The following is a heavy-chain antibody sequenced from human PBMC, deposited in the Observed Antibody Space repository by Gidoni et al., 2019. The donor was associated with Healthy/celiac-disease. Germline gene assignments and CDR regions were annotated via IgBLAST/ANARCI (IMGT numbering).Heavy chain of an antibody. D-gene: IGHD2-2*02. CDR1: GFTFSRYA. CDR3: ARDSVQYQLLYDFDY. Sequence: QVQLVDSGGGVVQPGRSLRLSCAASGFTFSRYAMHWVRQAPGKGLEWVAVISYDGSNKYYADSVKGRFTISRDNSKNTLYLQMNSLRAEDTAVYYCARDSVQYQLLYDFDYWGQGTLVTVSS. CDR2: ISYDGSNK. V-gene: IGHV3-30*04. J-gene: IGHJ4*02.